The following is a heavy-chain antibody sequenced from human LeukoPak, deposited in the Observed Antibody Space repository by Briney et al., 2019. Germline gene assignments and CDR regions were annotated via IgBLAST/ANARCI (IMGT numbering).Heavy chain of an antibody. Sequence: PGESLRLSCVASGFTFSSYSMNWVRQAPGKGLEWVSYISSASNTIYYADSVKGRFTISRDNAKNSLYLQMNSLRAEDTAMYYCARDGWFGDYNWFDPWGEGTLVTVSS. CDR2: ISSASNTI. CDR3: ARDGWFGDYNWFDP. CDR1: GFTFSSYS. J-gene: IGHJ5*02. D-gene: IGHD3-10*01. V-gene: IGHV3-48*01.